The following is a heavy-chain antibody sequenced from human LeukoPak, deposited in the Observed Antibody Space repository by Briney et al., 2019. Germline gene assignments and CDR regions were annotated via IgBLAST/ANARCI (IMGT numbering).Heavy chain of an antibody. CDR3: ARAYCGGDCYNYYYYYYMDV. V-gene: IGHV4-4*07. CDR2: IYTSGST. CDR1: GGSISSYY. J-gene: IGHJ6*03. D-gene: IGHD2-21*02. Sequence: SETLSLTCTVSGGSISSYYWSWIRQPAGKGLEWIGRIYTSGSTNYNPSLKSRVTMSVDTSKNQFSLKLSSVTAADTAVYYCARAYCGGDCYNYYYYYYMDVRGKGTTVTVSS.